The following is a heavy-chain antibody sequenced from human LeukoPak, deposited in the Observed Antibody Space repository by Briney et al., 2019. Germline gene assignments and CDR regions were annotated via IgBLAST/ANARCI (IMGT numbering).Heavy chain of an antibody. J-gene: IGHJ4*02. CDR2: IIPIFGTA. D-gene: IGHD6-19*01. CDR3: AREGSGWTSDYFDY. CDR1: GGTFSSYA. V-gene: IGHV1-69*13. Sequence: SVKVSCKASGGTFSSYAISWVRQAPGQGLEWMGGIIPIFGTANYAQKFQGRVTITADESTSTAYMELSSLRSEDTAVYYCAREGSGWTSDYFDYWGQGTLVTVSS.